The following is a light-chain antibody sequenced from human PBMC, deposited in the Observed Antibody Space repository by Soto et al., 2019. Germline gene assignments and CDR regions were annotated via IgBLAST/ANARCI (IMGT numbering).Light chain of an antibody. CDR1: ESVSSSF. CDR3: QHYGNSLWT. Sequence: EVVLTQSPGTLSLSPGERATLSCRASESVSSSFLTWYQQKPGQAPRLLIYRTSNRVTGIPDRFSGSGSGTDFTLTISRLEPEYFAVYFCQHYGNSLWTVGQGTKLDSK. J-gene: IGKJ1*01. V-gene: IGKV3-20*01. CDR2: RTS.